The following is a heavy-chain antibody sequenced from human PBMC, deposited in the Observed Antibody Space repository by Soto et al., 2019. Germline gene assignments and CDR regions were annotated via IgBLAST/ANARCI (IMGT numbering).Heavy chain of an antibody. D-gene: IGHD3-16*01. V-gene: IGHV1-46*03. CDR2: INPNGGST. J-gene: IGHJ3*02. CDR1: GYSFTSQY. CDR3: AREQGLRPGGGGTEPLDI. Sequence: QVQLVQSGAEVKKPGASVKISCEASGYSFTSQYVHWVRQAPGQGLEWMGIINPNGGSTTYAQKLQGGIPNSGDRANSSCFMEPGSLTSGDPGFFFWAREQGLRPGGGGTEPLDIWGQGTMVTVAS.